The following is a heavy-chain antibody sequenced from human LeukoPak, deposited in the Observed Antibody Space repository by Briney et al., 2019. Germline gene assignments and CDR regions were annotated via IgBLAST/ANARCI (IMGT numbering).Heavy chain of an antibody. CDR1: GGSISSGDYY. CDR3: AREGQQLKHFDY. V-gene: IGHV4-30-4*01. J-gene: IGHJ4*02. CDR2: IYYSGTT. Sequence: SETLSLTCTVSGGSISSGDYYWSWIRQTPGKGLEWIGYIYYSGTTYYNPSLKSRVTILIDTSKNQFSLKLSSVTAADTAVYYCAREGQQLKHFDYWGQGTLVTVSS. D-gene: IGHD1-1*01.